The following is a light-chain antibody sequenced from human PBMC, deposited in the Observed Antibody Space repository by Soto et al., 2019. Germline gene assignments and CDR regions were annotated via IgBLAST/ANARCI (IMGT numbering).Light chain of an antibody. CDR3: SSYTSSSRV. Sequence: QSALTQPASVSGSPGQSITISFTGTSSDVGGYNYVSWYQQHPGKAPKLMIYDVSNRPSGVSNRFSGSKSGNTASLTISGLQAEDEADYYCSSYTSSSRVFGGGTKLPVL. CDR1: SSDVGGYNY. J-gene: IGLJ2*01. V-gene: IGLV2-14*01. CDR2: DVS.